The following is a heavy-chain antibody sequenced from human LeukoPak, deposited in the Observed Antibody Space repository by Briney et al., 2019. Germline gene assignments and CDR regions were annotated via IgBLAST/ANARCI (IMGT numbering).Heavy chain of an antibody. CDR2: IRSKAYGGTT. V-gene: IGHV3-49*04. CDR1: GFTFGDYA. Sequence: GRSLRLSCTASGFTFGDYAMSWVRQAPGKGLEWVGFIRSKAYGGTTEYAASVEGRFTISRDDSKSIAYLQMNSLKTEDTAVYYCTRDQGSGYYPYYFDYWGQGTLVTVSS. CDR3: TRDQGSGYYPYYFDY. J-gene: IGHJ4*02. D-gene: IGHD3-22*01.